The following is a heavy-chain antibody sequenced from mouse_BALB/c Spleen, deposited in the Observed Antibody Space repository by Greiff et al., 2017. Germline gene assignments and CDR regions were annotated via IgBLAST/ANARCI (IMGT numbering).Heavy chain of an antibody. CDR2: IRNKANGYTT. Sequence: EVQLVESGGGLVQPGGSLRLSCATSGFTFTDYYMSWVRQPPGKALEWLGFIRNKANGYTTEYSASVKGRFTISRDNSQSILYLQMNTLRAEDSATYYCAREESLYAMDYWGQGTSVTVSS. J-gene: IGHJ4*01. V-gene: IGHV7-3*02. CDR3: AREESLYAMDY. CDR1: GFTFTDYY.